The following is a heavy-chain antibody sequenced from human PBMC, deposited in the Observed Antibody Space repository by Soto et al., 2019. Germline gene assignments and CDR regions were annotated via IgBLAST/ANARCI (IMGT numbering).Heavy chain of an antibody. J-gene: IGHJ4*02. CDR2: IIPIFGTA. CDR1: GGTFSRHA. V-gene: IGHV1-69*01. D-gene: IGHD3-22*01. Sequence: QVQLVQSGAEVRKPGSSVKVSCKASGGTFSRHAISWVRQPPGQGLKWMGGIIPIFGTANHAQKFQGRVTIIADESTSTVYTELSSLRSEDTAMYYCARGWGYDSNDYYYAYWGQGTLVIVSS. CDR3: ARGWGYDSNDYYYAY.